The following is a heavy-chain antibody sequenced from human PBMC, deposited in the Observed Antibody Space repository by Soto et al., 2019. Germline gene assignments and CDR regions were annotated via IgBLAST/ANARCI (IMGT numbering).Heavy chain of an antibody. CDR1: GGSISSSSYY. CDR2: IYYSGST. J-gene: IGHJ4*02. CDR3: ARHESSGWYVYGY. V-gene: IGHV4-39*01. D-gene: IGHD6-13*01. Sequence: SETLSLTCTVSGGSISSSSYYWGWIRQPPGKGLEWIGSIYYSGSTYYNPSLKSRVTISVDTSKNQFSLKLSSVTAADTAVYYCARHESSGWYVYGYWGQGTLVTVSS.